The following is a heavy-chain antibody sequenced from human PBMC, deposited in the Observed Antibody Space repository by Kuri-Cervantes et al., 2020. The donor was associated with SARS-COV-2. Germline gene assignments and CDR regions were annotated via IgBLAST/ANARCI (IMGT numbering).Heavy chain of an antibody. CDR1: GGTFSSYA. CDR2: IIPIFGIA. V-gene: IGHV1-69*10. D-gene: IGHD2-2*01. CDR3: ARVGIPAAPFDY. J-gene: IGHJ4*02. Sequence: SVKVSCKASGGTFSSYAISWVRQAPGQGLEWMGGIIPIFGIANYAQKFQGRVTITADKSTSTAYMELSSLRSEDTAVYYCARVGIPAAPFDYWGQGTLVTVSS.